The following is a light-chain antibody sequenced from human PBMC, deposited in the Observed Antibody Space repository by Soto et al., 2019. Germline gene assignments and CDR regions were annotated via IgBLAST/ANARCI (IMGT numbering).Light chain of an antibody. CDR3: QQYGSSGT. V-gene: IGKV3-20*01. J-gene: IGKJ1*01. CDR2: GAS. CDR1: QSVSNNY. Sequence: FTQTPSTPSPSPGGRATLSCRASQSVSNNYLAWYQQKPGQAPRLLIYGASNRATGIPDRFSGSGSGTDFTLTISRLEPEDFAVYYCQQYGSSGTFGQGTKVDIK.